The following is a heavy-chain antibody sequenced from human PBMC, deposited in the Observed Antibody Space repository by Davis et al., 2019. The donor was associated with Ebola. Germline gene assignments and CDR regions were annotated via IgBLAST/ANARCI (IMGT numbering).Heavy chain of an antibody. D-gene: IGHD3-16*02. Sequence: HTGGSLRLSCAASGFTFSSYWMHWVRQAPGKGLVWVSRINSDGSSTSYADSVKGRFTISRDNAKNTLYLQMNSLRAEDTALYYCAKEYYDYIWGSYRLRGAFDIWGQGTMVTVSS. J-gene: IGHJ3*02. V-gene: IGHV3-74*01. CDR2: INSDGSST. CDR3: AKEYYDYIWGSYRLRGAFDI. CDR1: GFTFSSYW.